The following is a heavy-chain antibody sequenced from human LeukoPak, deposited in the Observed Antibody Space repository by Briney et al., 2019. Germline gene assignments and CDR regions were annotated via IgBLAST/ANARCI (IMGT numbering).Heavy chain of an antibody. CDR3: ARGPRCSSTSCYVIGVATFDY. CDR1: GGSFSSSY. Sequence: SETLSLTCAVYGGSFSSSYWTWIRQPPGKGLEWIGEIHHSGSTKYNPSLESRVTISTDTSKSQFSLKLTSVTAADTAVYYCARGPRCSSTSCYVIGVATFDYWGQGTLVTVSS. J-gene: IGHJ4*02. CDR2: IHHSGST. V-gene: IGHV4-34*01. D-gene: IGHD2-2*01.